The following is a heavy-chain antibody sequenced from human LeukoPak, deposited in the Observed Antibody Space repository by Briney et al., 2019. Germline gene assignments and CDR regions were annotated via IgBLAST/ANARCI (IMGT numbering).Heavy chain of an antibody. D-gene: IGHD2-2*01. J-gene: IGHJ4*02. CDR1: SGSFSGYY. Sequence: SETLSLTCAVYSGSFSGYYWSWIRHPPGKGLEWIGEINHSGSTNYNPSLKSRVTISVDTSKNQFSLRLSSVTAADTAVYYCARGLGSYCSSTSGAPFDYWGQGTLVTVSS. V-gene: IGHV4-34*01. CDR3: ARGLGSYCSSTSGAPFDY. CDR2: INHSGST.